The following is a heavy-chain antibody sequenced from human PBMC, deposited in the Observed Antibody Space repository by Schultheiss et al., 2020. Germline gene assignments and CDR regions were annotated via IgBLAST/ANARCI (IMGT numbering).Heavy chain of an antibody. Sequence: GSLRLSCTVSGGSIRNYYWNWIRQPAGKGLEWIGRIYTTGSTNYNPSLKSRVTMSVDTSKNQFSLKLSSVTAADTAVYYCARGGDSSNYPFDCWGQGIQVTVSS. V-gene: IGHV4-4*07. D-gene: IGHD4-11*01. J-gene: IGHJ4*02. CDR3: ARGGDSSNYPFDC. CDR2: IYTTGST. CDR1: GGSIRNYY.